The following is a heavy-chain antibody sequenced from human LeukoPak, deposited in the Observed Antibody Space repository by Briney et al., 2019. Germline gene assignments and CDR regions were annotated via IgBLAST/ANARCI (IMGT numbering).Heavy chain of an antibody. CDR3: ARHGCSSTSCYWGGWFDP. J-gene: IGHJ5*02. Sequence: SETLSLTCAVYGGSFSGYYWSWIRQPPGKGLEWIGEINHSGSTNYNPSLKSRVTISVDTSKNQFSLKLSSVTAADTAVYYCARHGCSSTSCYWGGWFDPWGQGILVTVSS. CDR1: GGSFSGYY. V-gene: IGHV4-34*01. CDR2: INHSGST. D-gene: IGHD2-2*01.